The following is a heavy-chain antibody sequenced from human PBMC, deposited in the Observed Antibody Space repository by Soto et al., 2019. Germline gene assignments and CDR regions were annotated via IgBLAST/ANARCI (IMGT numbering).Heavy chain of an antibody. V-gene: IGHV4-59*12. CDR1: GCAISSYY. D-gene: IGHD1-26*01. Sequence: SETLSLTSSVCGCAISSYYWSWIRQAPGKGLERIGYIYHSRSINYNPSLKSRFTISVDTSKNQFSLKLSSVTAADTAVYYCARDHPVGETRRTFDVWGRGTMVTVSS. CDR3: ARDHPVGETRRTFDV. CDR2: IYHSRSI. J-gene: IGHJ3*01.